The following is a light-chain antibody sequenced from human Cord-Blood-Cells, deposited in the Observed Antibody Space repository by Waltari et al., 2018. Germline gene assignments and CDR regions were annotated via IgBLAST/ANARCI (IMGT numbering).Light chain of an antibody. J-gene: IGLJ2*01. Sequence: QLVLTQSPSASASLGASVKLTCTLSSGHSSYAIAWHQQQPEKGPRYWMKLNSDGSHSKGDGIPDRFSGSSFGAERYLTISSLQSEDEADYYCQTWGTGVVFGGGTKLTVL. V-gene: IGLV4-69*01. CDR1: SGHSSYA. CDR3: QTWGTGVV. CDR2: LNSDGSH.